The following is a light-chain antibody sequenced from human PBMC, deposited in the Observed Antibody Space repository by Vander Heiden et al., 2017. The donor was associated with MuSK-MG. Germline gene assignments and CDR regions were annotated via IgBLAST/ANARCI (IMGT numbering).Light chain of an antibody. CDR1: SSDVGGYNY. CDR2: DVS. Sequence: QSALTQPASVSGSPGQSITISCTGTSSDVGGYNYVSWYQQPPGKAPKLMIYDVSTRPSGVSNRFSGSKSGTTASLTISGLQAEDEADYYCRSYTSSSTRVVFGGGTKLTVL. CDR3: RSYTSSSTRVV. J-gene: IGLJ2*01. V-gene: IGLV2-14*01.